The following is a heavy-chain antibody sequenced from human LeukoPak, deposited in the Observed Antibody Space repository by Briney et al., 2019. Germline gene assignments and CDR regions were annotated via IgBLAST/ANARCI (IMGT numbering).Heavy chain of an antibody. J-gene: IGHJ4*02. CDR3: ARTVRGVIITPGGYYFDY. V-gene: IGHV4-39*07. D-gene: IGHD3-10*01. Sequence: SETLSLTCTVSGGSISSSSYYWGWIRQPPGKGLEWIESIYYSGSTYYNPSLKSRVTISVDTSKNQFSLKLSSVTAADTAVYYCARTVRGVIITPGGYYFDYWGQGTLVTVSS. CDR1: GGSISSSSYY. CDR2: IYYSGST.